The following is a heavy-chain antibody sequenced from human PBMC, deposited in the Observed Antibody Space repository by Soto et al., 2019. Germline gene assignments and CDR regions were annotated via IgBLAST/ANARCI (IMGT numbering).Heavy chain of an antibody. CDR2: IIPLLGTT. J-gene: IGHJ4*02. V-gene: IGHV1-69*01. Sequence: QVQLVQSGAEVKKPGSSVKVSCKASGDSFSSSTISWVRQAPGQGLEWMGRIIPLLGTTNYAQKFQDRVTITADESTSTAYMELRSLTSQDTAVYYCASPLPDSVVGVASTPGPPEHWGQGTLVTVSS. D-gene: IGHD2-15*01. CDR1: GDSFSSST. CDR3: ASPLPDSVVGVASTPGPPEH.